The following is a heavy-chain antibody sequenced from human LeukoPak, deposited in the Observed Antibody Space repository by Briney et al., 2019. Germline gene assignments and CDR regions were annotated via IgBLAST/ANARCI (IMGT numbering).Heavy chain of an antibody. J-gene: IGHJ4*02. CDR2: ISSSSSYI. D-gene: IGHD2-15*01. V-gene: IGHV3-21*01. CDR3: ARDVGGLASAKLDY. CDR1: GFTFSSYS. Sequence: GGSLRLSCAASGFTFSSYSMNLVRQAPGKGLEWVSSISSSSSYIYYADSVKGRFTISRDNAKNSLYLQMNSLRAEDTAVYYCARDVGGLASAKLDYWGQGTLVTVSS.